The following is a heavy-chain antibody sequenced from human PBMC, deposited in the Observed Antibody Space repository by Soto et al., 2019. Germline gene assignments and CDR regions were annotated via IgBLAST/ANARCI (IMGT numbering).Heavy chain of an antibody. CDR2: ISYDGSNK. J-gene: IGHJ4*02. Sequence: QVQLVESGGGVGQPGRSLRLSCAASGFTFSHYGIHWVRQAPGKGLEWLAVISYDGSNKHDADSVKGRFTVARDKSKNTLYLQMNSLRAEDTAVYFCARYSGKYQGPIDYWGQGTLVTVSS. V-gene: IGHV3-30*03. CDR1: GFTFSHYG. CDR3: ARYSGKYQGPIDY. D-gene: IGHD1-26*01.